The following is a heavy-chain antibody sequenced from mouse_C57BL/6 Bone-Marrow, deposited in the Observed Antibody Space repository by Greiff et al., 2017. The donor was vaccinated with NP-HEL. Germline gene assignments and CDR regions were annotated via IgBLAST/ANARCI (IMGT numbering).Heavy chain of an antibody. CDR1: GFNFKDDY. Sequence: EVQLQQSGAELVRPGASVKLSCTASGFNFKDDYMHWVKQRPEQGLEWIGWIDPENGDTEYASKFQGRATITANTSSNTAYLQLSSLKSEDTAVFYRTRSGTPPHWYFDVWGTGTTVTVSS. CDR2: IDPENGDT. J-gene: IGHJ1*03. D-gene: IGHD3-1*01. V-gene: IGHV14-4*01. CDR3: TRSGTPPHWYFDV.